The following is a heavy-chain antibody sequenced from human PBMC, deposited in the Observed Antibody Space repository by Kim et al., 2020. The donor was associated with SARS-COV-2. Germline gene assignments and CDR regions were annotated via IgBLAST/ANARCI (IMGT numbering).Heavy chain of an antibody. CDR3: ARQRGSSHYYYGMDV. J-gene: IGHJ6*01. Sequence: SETLSLTCTVSGGSISSSSYYWGWIRQPPGKGLEWIGSIYYSGSTYYNPSLKSRVTISVDTSKNQFSLKLSSVTAADTAVYYCARQRGSSHYYYGMDVWG. D-gene: IGHD6-6*01. CDR2: IYYSGST. V-gene: IGHV4-39*01. CDR1: GGSISSSSYY.